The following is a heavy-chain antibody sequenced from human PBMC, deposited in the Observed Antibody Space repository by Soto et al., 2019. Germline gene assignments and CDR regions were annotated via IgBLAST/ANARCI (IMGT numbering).Heavy chain of an antibody. J-gene: IGHJ5*02. CDR3: ARESAGSGKNNWFDP. V-gene: IGHV4-59*01. CDR2: IYYSGST. D-gene: IGHD3-10*01. Sequence: QVQLQESGPGLMKPSETLSLTCTVSGGSISSYYWSWIRQPPGKGLEWIGYIYYSGSTNYNPSLKSRVTMSVDTSKNQLSLMVRSVTAADTAVYYCARESAGSGKNNWFDPWGQGTLVTVSS. CDR1: GGSISSYY.